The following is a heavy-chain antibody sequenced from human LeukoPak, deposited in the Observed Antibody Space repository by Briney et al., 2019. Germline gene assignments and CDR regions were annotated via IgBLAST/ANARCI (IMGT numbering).Heavy chain of an antibody. CDR2: IYYSGST. D-gene: IGHD2-21*01. CDR1: GGSISSYY. CDR3: ARDLTLFDAFDI. Sequence: SETLSLTCTVSGGSISSYYWSWIRQPPGKGLEWIGYIYYSGSTYYNPSLKSRVTISVDTSKNQFSLKLSSVTAADTAVYYCARDLTLFDAFDIWGQGTMVTVSS. J-gene: IGHJ3*02. V-gene: IGHV4-59*12.